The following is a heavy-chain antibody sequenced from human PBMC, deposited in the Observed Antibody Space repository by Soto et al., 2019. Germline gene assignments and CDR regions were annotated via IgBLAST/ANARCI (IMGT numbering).Heavy chain of an antibody. CDR2: MFSSGST. V-gene: IGHV4-4*07. J-gene: IGHJ5*01. CDR1: GGSMSTYY. CDR3: ARGTIDSGKNSFDS. D-gene: IGHD2-15*01. Sequence: PSETLSLTCTVSGGSMSTYYWSWIRQPAGKGLQWIGRMFSSGSTNYDPSLKSRVSMSLDTSKNQFSLYLRSVTAADTAVYYCARGTIDSGKNSFDSWGPGTAVTVSS.